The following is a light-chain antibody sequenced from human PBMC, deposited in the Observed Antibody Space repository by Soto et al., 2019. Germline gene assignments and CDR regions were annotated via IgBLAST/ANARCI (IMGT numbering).Light chain of an antibody. Sequence: QAVVTQEPSLTVSPGGTVTLTCASSAGAVTSDYYANWFQQKPGQAPRALIYSTSKKHSWTPARFSGSLLGGKAALTLSAVQPEDEADYYCLLSYGGAQVLFGGGTKLTVL. J-gene: IGLJ2*01. CDR1: AGAVTSDYY. CDR3: LLSYGGAQVL. CDR2: STS. V-gene: IGLV7-43*01.